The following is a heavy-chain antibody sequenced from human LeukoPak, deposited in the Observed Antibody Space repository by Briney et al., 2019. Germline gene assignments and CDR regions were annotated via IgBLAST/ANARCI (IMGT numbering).Heavy chain of an antibody. CDR2: ISGSGGST. Sequence: GGSLRLSCAASGFTFSSYAMSWVRQAPGKGLEWVSTISGSGGSTYYADSGKGRFTVSRDNSKNTLYLQMNSLRAEDTAVYYCARVLRYCSGGNCYSGGLGYMDVWGKGTTVTISS. CDR1: GFTFSSYA. CDR3: ARVLRYCSGGNCYSGGLGYMDV. D-gene: IGHD2-15*01. J-gene: IGHJ6*03. V-gene: IGHV3-23*01.